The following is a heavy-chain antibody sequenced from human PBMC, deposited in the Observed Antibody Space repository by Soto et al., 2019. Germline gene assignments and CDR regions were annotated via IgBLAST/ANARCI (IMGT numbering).Heavy chain of an antibody. CDR1: GGSISSYY. D-gene: IGHD7-27*01. Sequence: QVQLQVSGPGLVKPSETLSLTCTVYGGSISSYYWSWIRQPPGKGLEWIGYIYYSGSTNYNPTLKSRVTISVDTSKNKFSLKLSSVTAADTAVYYCARGRNWDREWYFDLWGRGTLVTVSS. J-gene: IGHJ2*01. CDR2: IYYSGST. CDR3: ARGRNWDREWYFDL. V-gene: IGHV4-59*01.